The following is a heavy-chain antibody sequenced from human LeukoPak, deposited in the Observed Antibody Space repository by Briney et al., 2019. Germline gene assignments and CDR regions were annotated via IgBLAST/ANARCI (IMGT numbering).Heavy chain of an antibody. CDR3: AKDLATITFRGIAAAGTSPRDPKVDY. CDR2: IRYDGSNK. Sequence: PGGSLRLSCAASGFTFSSYGMHWVRQAPGKGLEWVAFIRYDGSNKYYADSVKGRFTISRDNSKNTLYLQMNSLRAEDTAVYYCAKDLATITFRGIAAAGTSPRDPKVDYWGQGTLVTVSS. J-gene: IGHJ4*02. D-gene: IGHD6-13*01. V-gene: IGHV3-30*02. CDR1: GFTFSSYG.